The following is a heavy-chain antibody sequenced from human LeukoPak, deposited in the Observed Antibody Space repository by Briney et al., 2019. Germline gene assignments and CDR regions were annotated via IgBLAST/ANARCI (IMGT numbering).Heavy chain of an antibody. D-gene: IGHD6-13*01. V-gene: IGHV3-23*01. CDR2: ISRSGNST. J-gene: IGHJ4*02. CDR1: GFTFSNNW. CDR3: AKTAAAGNTDN. Sequence: GGSLRLSCAASGFTFSNNWMRWVRQAPGKGLEWVSSISRSGNSTYYADSVKGRFTISRDKSKNTLYLQTNSLRAEDTAIYHCAKTAAAGNTDNWGQGTLVTVSS.